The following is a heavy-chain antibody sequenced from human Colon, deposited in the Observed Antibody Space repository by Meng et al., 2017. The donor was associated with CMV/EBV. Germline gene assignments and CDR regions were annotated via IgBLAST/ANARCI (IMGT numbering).Heavy chain of an antibody. V-gene: IGHV1-18*01. CDR3: SRERITMVRGVIVTGMNV. J-gene: IGHJ6*02. CDR1: GYTFTSYG. D-gene: IGHD3-10*01. Sequence: SVNVSCKASGYTFTSYGISWVRQAPGQGLEWMGWISAYNGNTNYAQKLQGRVTMTTDTSTSPAYMELRSLRSDDPAVYYCSRERITMVRGVIVTGMNVWGQGTTVTVSS. CDR2: ISAYNGNT.